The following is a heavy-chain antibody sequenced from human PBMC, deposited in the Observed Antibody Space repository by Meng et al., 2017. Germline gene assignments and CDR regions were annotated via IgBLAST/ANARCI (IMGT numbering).Heavy chain of an antibody. CDR3: ARNRGVDVWGSYSEFDP. CDR1: GYTLTGYY. D-gene: IGHD3-16*01. V-gene: IGHV1-2*02. J-gene: IGHJ5*02. Sequence: LQWVQAGSQFNKPGASVKVSCKASGYTLTGYYMHWVRQATGQGLEWMGWINPNSGGTNYAQKFQGRVTMTRDTSISTAYMELSRLRSDDTAVYYCARNRGVDVWGSYSEFDPWGQGTLVTVSS. CDR2: INPNSGGT.